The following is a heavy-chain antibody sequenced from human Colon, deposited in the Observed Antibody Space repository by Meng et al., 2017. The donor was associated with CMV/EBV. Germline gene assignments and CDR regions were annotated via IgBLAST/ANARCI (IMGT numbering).Heavy chain of an antibody. CDR1: GFTFSSYT. V-gene: IGHV3-48*02. D-gene: IGHD3-10*01. Sequence: GGSLRLSCAASGFTFSSYTMTWVRQAPGKGLEWVSFIGSNSSAIYYADSLKGRFTVSRDNANNSLFLQMDSLRDEDTAVYYCARDGAAGFYGSGSYFFDFWGQGTLVTVSS. CDR3: ARDGAAGFYGSGSYFFDF. J-gene: IGHJ4*02. CDR2: IGSNSSAI.